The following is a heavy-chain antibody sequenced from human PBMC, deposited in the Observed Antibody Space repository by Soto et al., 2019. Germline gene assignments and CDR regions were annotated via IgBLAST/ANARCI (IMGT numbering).Heavy chain of an antibody. Sequence: GGSLRLSCAASGFNFNTYNMNWVRQAPGKGLEWISYISTGSGTISYADSVKGRFTISRDNAKNSLYLQMNSLRPEDTAIYYCARDDDFRFDYWGQGALVTVSS. CDR1: GFNFNTYN. J-gene: IGHJ4*02. V-gene: IGHV3-48*01. CDR2: ISTGSGTI. D-gene: IGHD1-1*01. CDR3: ARDDDFRFDY.